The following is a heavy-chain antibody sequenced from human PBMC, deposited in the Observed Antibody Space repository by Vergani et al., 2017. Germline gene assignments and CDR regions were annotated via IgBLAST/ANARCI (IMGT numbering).Heavy chain of an antibody. CDR3: AKDIGGSYPYYYYYGMDV. Sequence: EVQLLESGGGLVQPGGSLRLSCAASGFTFSSYAMSWVRQAPGKGLEWVSAISGSGGSTYYADSVKGRFTISRDNSKNTLYLQMNSLRGEDTAVYYCAKDIGGSYPYYYYYGMDVWGQGTTVTVSS. CDR2: ISGSGGST. V-gene: IGHV3-23*01. J-gene: IGHJ6*02. CDR1: GFTFSSYA. D-gene: IGHD1-26*01.